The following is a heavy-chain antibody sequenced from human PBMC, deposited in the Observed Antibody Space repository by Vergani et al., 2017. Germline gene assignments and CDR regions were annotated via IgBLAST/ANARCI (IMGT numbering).Heavy chain of an antibody. Sequence: VQLVESGGGVVQPGRSLRLSCAASGFTVSSNYMSWVRQAPGKGLEWVSVIYSGGSTYYADSVKGRFTISRDHAKNSLYLQMNSLRAEDTAVYYCARDHDSSGYAEHYYYMDVWGKGTTVTVSS. CDR2: IYSGGST. CDR3: ARDHDSSGYAEHYYYMDV. V-gene: IGHV3-66*01. J-gene: IGHJ6*03. D-gene: IGHD3-22*01. CDR1: GFTVSSNY.